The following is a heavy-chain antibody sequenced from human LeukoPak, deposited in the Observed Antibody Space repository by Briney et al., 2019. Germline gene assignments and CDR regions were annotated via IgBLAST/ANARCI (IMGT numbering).Heavy chain of an antibody. D-gene: IGHD3-16*01. CDR1: GFTFSSYW. CDR3: ARDYAVGEAFDI. Sequence: GGSLRLSCAASGFTFSSYWMHWVRQAPGEGLVWVARITSDGSSTSHADSVKGRFTISRDNAKNTLYLQMNSLRAEDTAVYYCARDYAVGEAFDIWGQGTLVTVSS. J-gene: IGHJ3*02. CDR2: ITSDGSST. V-gene: IGHV3-74*01.